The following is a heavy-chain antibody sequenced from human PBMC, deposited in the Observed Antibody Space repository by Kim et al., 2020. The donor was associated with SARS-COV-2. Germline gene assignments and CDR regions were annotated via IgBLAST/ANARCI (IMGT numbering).Heavy chain of an antibody. V-gene: IGHV1-69*13. CDR1: GGTFSSYA. CDR2: IIPIFGTA. D-gene: IGHD3-10*01. J-gene: IGHJ3*02. CDR3: ALSGSRFDAFDI. Sequence: SVKVSCKASGGTFSSYAISWVRQAPGQGLEWMGGIIPIFGTANYAQKFQGRVTITADESTSTAYMELSSLRSEDTAVYYCALSGSRFDAFDIWGQGTMVTVSS.